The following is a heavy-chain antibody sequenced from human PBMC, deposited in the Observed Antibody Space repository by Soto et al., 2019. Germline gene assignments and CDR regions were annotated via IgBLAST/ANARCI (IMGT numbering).Heavy chain of an antibody. CDR3: ARESEDLTSNFAY. J-gene: IGHJ4*02. CDR1: FFTFTRYS. CDR2: ISSTTNYI. Sequence: VPLRLSCEAAFFTFTRYSVNCVRQAPGKGLEWVSSISSTTNYIYYGDSMKGRFTVSRDNDKNSVYLEMNSLSDEDTAVYYCARESEDLTSNFAYWGQGTLVTGSS. V-gene: IGHV3-21*01.